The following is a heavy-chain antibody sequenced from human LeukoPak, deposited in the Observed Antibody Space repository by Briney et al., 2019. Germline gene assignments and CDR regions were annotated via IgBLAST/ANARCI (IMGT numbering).Heavy chain of an antibody. D-gene: IGHD5-18*01. Sequence: GESLKISCKGPGYSFSNYWIAWVRQMPGKGLEWMGVIYPGDFDTRYSPSFQGQVTISADKSISTAYLQWNSLKASDTAMYYCAKSHTPMVSAFDVWGQGTMVTFS. V-gene: IGHV5-51*01. CDR1: GYSFSNYW. CDR2: IYPGDFDT. J-gene: IGHJ3*01. CDR3: AKSHTPMVSAFDV.